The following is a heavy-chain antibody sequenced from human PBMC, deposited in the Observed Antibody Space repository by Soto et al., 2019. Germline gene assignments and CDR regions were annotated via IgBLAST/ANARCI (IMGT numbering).Heavy chain of an antibody. J-gene: IGHJ5*02. CDR1: GYTFTSYG. Sequence: ASVKVSCKASGYTFTSYGISWVQQAPGQGLEWMGWISAYNGNTNYAQKLQGRVAMTIDTSTSTAYMELRSLRSDDTAVYYCARVTVAVAGDWFDPWGQGTLVTVSS. D-gene: IGHD6-19*01. CDR2: ISAYNGNT. CDR3: ARVTVAVAGDWFDP. V-gene: IGHV1-18*01.